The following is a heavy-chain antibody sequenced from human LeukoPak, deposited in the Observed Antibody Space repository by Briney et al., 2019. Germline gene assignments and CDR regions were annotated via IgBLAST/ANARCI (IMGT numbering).Heavy chain of an antibody. CDR3: ARRGYRVPYYYYYMDV. V-gene: IGHV4-39*02. D-gene: IGHD5-18*01. CDR1: GGSISSSSFY. J-gene: IGHJ6*03. CDR2: ISYSGTT. Sequence: PSETLSLTCSVSGGSISSSSFYWGWIRQPPGKGLEWIGSISYSGTTYYKPSLRSRLTISVDTSKNHLSLNLTSVTAADTAVYYCARRGYRVPYYYYYMDVWGKGTTVTISS.